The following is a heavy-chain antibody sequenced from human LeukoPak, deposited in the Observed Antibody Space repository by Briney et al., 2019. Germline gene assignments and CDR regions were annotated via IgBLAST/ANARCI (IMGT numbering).Heavy chain of an antibody. CDR3: ARERRGIVVVGSGFDY. CDR1: GFTFSSYG. D-gene: IGHD2-15*01. J-gene: IGHJ4*02. CDR2: IWYDGSNK. Sequence: GGSLRLSCAASGFTFSSYGMHWVRQAPGKGLEWVAVIWYDGSNKYYADSVKGRFTISRDNSKNTLYLQMNSLRAEDTAVYYCARERRGIVVVGSGFDYWGQGTLVTVSS. V-gene: IGHV3-33*01.